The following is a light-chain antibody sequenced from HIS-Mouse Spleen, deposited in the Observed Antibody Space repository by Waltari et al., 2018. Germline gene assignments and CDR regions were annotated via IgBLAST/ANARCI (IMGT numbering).Light chain of an antibody. Sequence: AIWVTQSPSLLAASTVDRVTISCRMRQGISRYLDWYQQKPGQAPELLIYAASTLQSGVPSRFSGSGSGTDLTRTISCLQSEDFATYYCPQYYSFPYTFGHGTKLEI. CDR1: QGISRY. CDR2: AAS. CDR3: PQYYSFPYT. J-gene: IGKJ2*01. V-gene: IGKV1D-8*02.